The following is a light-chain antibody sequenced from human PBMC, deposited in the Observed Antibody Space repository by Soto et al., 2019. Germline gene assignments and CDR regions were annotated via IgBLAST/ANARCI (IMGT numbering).Light chain of an antibody. CDR2: LEGSGSY. V-gene: IGLV4-60*02. CDR3: ETWDSNTRV. CDR1: SGHSSYI. Sequence: QPVLTQSSSASASLGSSVKLTCTLSSGHSSYIIAWHQQQPGKAPRYLMKLEGSGSYNKGSGVPDRFSGSSSGADRYLPISNIPFEDEADYYCETWDSNTRVFGTGTKLTVL. J-gene: IGLJ1*01.